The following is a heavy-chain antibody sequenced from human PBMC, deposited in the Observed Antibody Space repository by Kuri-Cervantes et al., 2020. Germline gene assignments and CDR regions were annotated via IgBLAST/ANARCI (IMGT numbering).Heavy chain of an antibody. J-gene: IGHJ5*02. V-gene: IGHV4-38-2*01. CDR3: ARASGDYLVDP. D-gene: IGHD4-17*01. CDR1: GYSIRSGYY. Sequence: GSLRLSCAVSGYSIRSGYYWGWIRQPPGKGLQWIATVYHNGNTYYNPSLMSRITISIDMSKNQLSLKLNSVTAADTAVYYCARASGDYLVDPWGQGTLVTVSS. CDR2: VYHNGNT.